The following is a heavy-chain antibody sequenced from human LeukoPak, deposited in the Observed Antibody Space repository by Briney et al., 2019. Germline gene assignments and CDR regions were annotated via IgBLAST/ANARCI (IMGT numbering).Heavy chain of an antibody. CDR1: SGSISSYY. D-gene: IGHD1-26*01. Sequence: PSETLSLPCTVSSGSISSYYWSWIRQPAGKGLEWIGRIYTSGSTNYNRSLKSRVTMSVDTSKTQFSLKLSSVTAADTAVYYCARADGTGATRAAFDIWGQGTMVTVSS. J-gene: IGHJ3*02. CDR3: ARADGTGATRAAFDI. CDR2: IYTSGST. V-gene: IGHV4-4*07.